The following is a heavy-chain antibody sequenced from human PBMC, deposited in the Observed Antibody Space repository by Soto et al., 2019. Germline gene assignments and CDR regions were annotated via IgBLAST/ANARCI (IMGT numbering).Heavy chain of an antibody. CDR1: GYNINSYD. D-gene: IGHD2-21*01. CDR2: MNPKSGNT. CDR3: ARGLVDSGGNCFDP. J-gene: IGHJ5*02. V-gene: IGHV1-8*01. Sequence: ASVKVSCKASGYNINSYDMNWVRQATGQGLEWMGWMNPKSGNTGFAEKFQGRVKMTWNTSTGTVYLEISSLRPEDTAVYFCARGLVDSGGNCFDPWGQGTQVTVSS.